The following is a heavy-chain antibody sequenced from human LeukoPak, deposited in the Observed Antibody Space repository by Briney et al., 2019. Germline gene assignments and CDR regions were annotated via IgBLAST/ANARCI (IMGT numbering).Heavy chain of an antibody. CDR1: GGSFSGYY. D-gene: IGHD3-22*01. V-gene: IGHV4-34*01. J-gene: IGHJ4*02. CDR2: INHSGST. Sequence: KPSETLSLTCAVYGGSFSGYYWSWIRQPPGKGLEWIGEINHSGSTNYNPSLKSRVTISVDTSKNQFSLKLSSVTAADTAVYYCARGPPKYYYDSSGPRDYWGQGTLVTVSS. CDR3: ARGPPKYYYDSSGPRDY.